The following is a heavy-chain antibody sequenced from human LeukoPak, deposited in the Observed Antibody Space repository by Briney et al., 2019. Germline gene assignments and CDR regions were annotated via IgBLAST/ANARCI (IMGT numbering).Heavy chain of an antibody. J-gene: IGHJ5*02. CDR2: INPNSGNT. CDR3: ARGPIVVVPAANNWFDP. V-gene: IGHV1-18*04. Sequence: ASVKVSCKASGYTFTGYYMHWVRQAPGQGLEWMGWINPNSGNTNYAQKLQGRVTMTTDTSTSTAYMELRSLRSDDTAVYYCARGPIVVVPAANNWFDPWGQGTLVTVSS. CDR1: GYTFTGYY. D-gene: IGHD2-2*01.